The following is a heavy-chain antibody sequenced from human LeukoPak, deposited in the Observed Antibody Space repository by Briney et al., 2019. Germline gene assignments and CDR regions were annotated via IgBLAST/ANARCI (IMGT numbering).Heavy chain of an antibody. V-gene: IGHV3-30*18. J-gene: IGHJ4*02. D-gene: IGHD5-18*01. CDR3: AKDQGIQLGIDY. CDR2: ISYDGGDK. CDR1: GFTFSSNA. Sequence: GGSLRLSCAAPGFTFSSNAMHWVRQAPGKGLEWVANISYDGGDKYYADSVKGRFTISRDNSKNTLDLQMNNLRTEDTAVYYCAKDQGIQLGIDYWGQGSLVTVSS.